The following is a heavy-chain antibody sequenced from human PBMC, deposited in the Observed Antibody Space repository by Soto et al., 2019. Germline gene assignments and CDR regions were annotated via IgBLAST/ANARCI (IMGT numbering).Heavy chain of an antibody. V-gene: IGHV4-34*01. CDR1: GGSFTDYY. CDR2: INHSGDT. Sequence: VRLPQWGAGLLKPSETLSLTCAVYGGSFTDYYWSWIRQPPGKGLEWIGEINHSGDTNYNPSLKSRVTISVDTSKNQFSLKLSSVTAADTAVYYCARNYYDSGRFGLDPWGQGTQVTVSS. D-gene: IGHD3-22*01. CDR3: ARNYYDSGRFGLDP. J-gene: IGHJ5*02.